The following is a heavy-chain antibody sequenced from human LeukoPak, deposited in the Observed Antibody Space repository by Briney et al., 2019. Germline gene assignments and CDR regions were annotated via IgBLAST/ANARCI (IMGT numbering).Heavy chain of an antibody. CDR3: ARMGKSSSSLTPDYFDY. Sequence: SETLSLTCTVSGGSISSYYWSWIRQPPGKGLEWIGYIYYSGSTNYNPSLKSRVTISVDTSKNKFSLKLSSVTAADTAVYYCARMGKSSSSLTPDYFDYWGQGTLVTVSS. J-gene: IGHJ4*02. V-gene: IGHV4-59*01. CDR2: IYYSGST. CDR1: GGSISSYY. D-gene: IGHD6-6*01.